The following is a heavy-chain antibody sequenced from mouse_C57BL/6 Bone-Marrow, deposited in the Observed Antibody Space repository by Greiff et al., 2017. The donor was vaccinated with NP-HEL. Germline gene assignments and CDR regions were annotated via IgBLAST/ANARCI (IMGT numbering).Heavy chain of an antibody. CDR1: GFNIKNTY. J-gene: IGHJ1*03. Sequence: DVKLQESVADLVRPGASLKLSCTASGFNIKNTYMPWVQQRPEQGLEWIGRIVPATDNTKYAPKFQGKATITADTSSNTAYLQLSGNASEDTAIYYCASPGSSPHWYFDVWGTGTTVTFSS. D-gene: IGHD1-1*01. CDR3: ASPGSSPHWYFDV. V-gene: IGHV14-3*01. CDR2: IVPATDNT.